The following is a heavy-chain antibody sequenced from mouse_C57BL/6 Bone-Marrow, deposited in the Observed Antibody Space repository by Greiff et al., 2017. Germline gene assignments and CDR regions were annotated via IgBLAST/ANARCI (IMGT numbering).Heavy chain of an antibody. CDR3: DRAKYYAMGY. Sequence: QVQLQQSGAELVRPGTSVKMSCKASGYTFTNYWIGWAKQRPGHGLEWIGDIYPGGGYTNYNEKFKGKATLTADKSSSTAYLQFSSLTSEDSAIYYCDRAKYYAMGYWGQGTSVTVSS. CDR2: IYPGGGYT. J-gene: IGHJ4*01. CDR1: GYTFTNYW. V-gene: IGHV1-63*01.